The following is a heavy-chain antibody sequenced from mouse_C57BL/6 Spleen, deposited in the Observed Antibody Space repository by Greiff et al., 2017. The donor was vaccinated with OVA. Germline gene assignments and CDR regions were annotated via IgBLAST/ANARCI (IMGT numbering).Heavy chain of an antibody. CDR1: GYAFSSSW. CDR2: IYPGDGDT. J-gene: IGHJ1*03. CDR3: AREGSNSYWYFDV. Sequence: QVQLQQSGPELVKPGASVKISCKASGYAFSSSWMNWVKQRPGKGLEWIGRIYPGDGDTNYNGKFKGKATLTADKSSSTAYMQLSSLTSEDSAVYFCAREGSNSYWYFDVWGTGTTVTVSS. V-gene: IGHV1-82*01. D-gene: IGHD2-5*01.